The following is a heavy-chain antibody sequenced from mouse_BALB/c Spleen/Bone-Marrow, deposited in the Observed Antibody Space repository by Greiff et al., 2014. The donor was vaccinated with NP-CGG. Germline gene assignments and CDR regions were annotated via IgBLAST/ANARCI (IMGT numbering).Heavy chain of an antibody. V-gene: IGHV1-39*01. D-gene: IGHD2-14*01. CDR1: GHSFTGYN. CDR3: TRSRAYFRDWFAY. Sequence: VQLQQSGSELEKPGASVKISCKASGHSFTGYNMNWVKQSHGKSLEWIGNIDPYYGTTTFNQKFKDKATLTVDKSSSTAYMQLKSLTSEDSAVYYCTRSRAYFRDWFAYWGQGTLVTVSA. J-gene: IGHJ3*01. CDR2: IDPYYGTT.